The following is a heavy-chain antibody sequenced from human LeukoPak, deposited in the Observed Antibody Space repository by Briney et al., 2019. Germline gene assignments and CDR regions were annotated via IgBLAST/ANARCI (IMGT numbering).Heavy chain of an antibody. CDR3: AKVGDIVATGLYDY. J-gene: IGHJ4*02. CDR2: ISGSGGST. D-gene: IGHD5-12*01. Sequence: PGGSLRLSCTVSGFTLSTYSLNWVRQAPGKGLEWVSAISGSGGSTYYADSVKGRFTISRDNSKNTLYLQMNSLRAEDTAVYYCAKVGDIVATGLYDYWGQGTLVTVSS. CDR1: GFTLSTYS. V-gene: IGHV3-23*01.